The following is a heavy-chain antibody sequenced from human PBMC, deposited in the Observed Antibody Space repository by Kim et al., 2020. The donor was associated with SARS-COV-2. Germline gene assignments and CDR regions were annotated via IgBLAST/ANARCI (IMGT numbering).Heavy chain of an antibody. CDR2: ISYDGSNK. CDR3: ARDAVDCSSTSCYSAWTYYYYGMDV. CDR1: GFTFSSYG. D-gene: IGHD2-2*01. Sequence: GGSLRLSCAASGFTFSSYGMHWVLQAPGKGLEWVAVISYDGSNKYYADSVKGRFTISRDNSKNTLYLQMNSLRAEDTAVYYCARDAVDCSSTSCYSAWTYYYYGMDVWGQGTTVIVSS. J-gene: IGHJ6*02. V-gene: IGHV3-33*05.